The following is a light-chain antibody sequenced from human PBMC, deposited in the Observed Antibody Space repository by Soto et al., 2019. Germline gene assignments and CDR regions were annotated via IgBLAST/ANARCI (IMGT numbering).Light chain of an antibody. CDR3: QQYDNWPPAWT. J-gene: IGKJ1*01. CDR1: QSVSIK. Sequence: EIVLTQSPCTLYLSPGEGATLPCSPIQSVSIKLAWYQQKPGQAPRLLIYGASTRATGIPARFSGSGSGTEFTLTISSLQSEDFAVYYCQQYDNWPPAWTFGQGTKVDIK. CDR2: GAS. V-gene: IGKV3-15*01.